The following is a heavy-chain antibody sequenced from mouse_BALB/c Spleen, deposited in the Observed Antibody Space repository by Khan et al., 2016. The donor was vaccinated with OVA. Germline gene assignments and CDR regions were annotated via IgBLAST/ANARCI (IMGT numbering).Heavy chain of an antibody. D-gene: IGHD1-1*01. CDR2: INPHIGET. CDR1: GYSFTGYF. CDR3: TRIYGSDFDY. V-gene: IGHV1-20*02. Sequence: EVQLQQSGPELVKPGASVKISCKASGYSFTGYFMNWVMQSHGKSLEWIGRINPHIGETFYNQKFKDKAPLTVDESSSTAHMELRSLASEDSAVYYCTRIYGSDFDYWGQGTTLTVSS. J-gene: IGHJ2*01.